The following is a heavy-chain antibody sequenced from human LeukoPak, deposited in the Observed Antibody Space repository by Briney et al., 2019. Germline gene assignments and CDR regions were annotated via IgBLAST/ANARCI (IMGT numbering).Heavy chain of an antibody. CDR1: GFTFSSYA. J-gene: IGHJ4*02. CDR2: IYSGGST. CDR3: ARGAYSGSYYPNYFDY. V-gene: IGHV3-66*01. D-gene: IGHD1-26*01. Sequence: PGGSLRLSCSASGFTFSSYAMSWVRQAPGKGLEWVSVIYSGGSTYYADSVKGRFTISRDNSKNTLYLQMNSLRAEDTAVYYCARGAYSGSYYPNYFDYWGQGTLVTVSS.